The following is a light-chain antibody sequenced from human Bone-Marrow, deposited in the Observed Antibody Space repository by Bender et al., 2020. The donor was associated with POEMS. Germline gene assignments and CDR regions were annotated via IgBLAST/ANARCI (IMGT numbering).Light chain of an antibody. CDR3: AAWDDSLAGSVV. V-gene: IGLV1-44*01. Sequence: QSVLTQPPSVSGTPGQRVTISCSGSTSNIGSNTVNWYQQLPGTAPKLVIYSNNQRPSGVPHRFSGSKSGTSASLAISGLQSEDEADYFCAAWDDSLAGSVVFGGGTKLTVL. J-gene: IGLJ2*01. CDR2: SNN. CDR1: TSNIGSNT.